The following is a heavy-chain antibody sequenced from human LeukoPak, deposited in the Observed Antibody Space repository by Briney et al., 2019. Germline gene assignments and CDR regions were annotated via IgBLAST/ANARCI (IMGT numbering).Heavy chain of an antibody. CDR2: IKQDGSEK. J-gene: IGHJ6*03. Sequence: GGSLRLSCAASGFTFSSYWMSWVRQAPGKGLEWVANIKQDGSEKNYVDSVKGRFTISRDNAKNALYLQMNSLRAEDTAVYYCARRRVTTGFYYYYMDVWGKGTTVTVSS. CDR3: ARRRVTTGFYYYYMDV. V-gene: IGHV3-7*01. D-gene: IGHD4-11*01. CDR1: GFTFSSYW.